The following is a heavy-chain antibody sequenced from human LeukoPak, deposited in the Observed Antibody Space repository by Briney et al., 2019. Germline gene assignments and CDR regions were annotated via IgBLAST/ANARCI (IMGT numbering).Heavy chain of an antibody. Sequence: WASVKVSCRASGYTFTNYGVNWVRQAPGQGLEWMGWINAGNGNTKYSQKFQGRVTITRDTSASTAYMELSSLRSEDTAVYYCARSEKSYSSGWYLFDYWGQGTLVTVSS. D-gene: IGHD6-19*01. J-gene: IGHJ4*02. V-gene: IGHV1-3*01. CDR2: INAGNGNT. CDR1: GYTFTNYG. CDR3: ARSEKSYSSGWYLFDY.